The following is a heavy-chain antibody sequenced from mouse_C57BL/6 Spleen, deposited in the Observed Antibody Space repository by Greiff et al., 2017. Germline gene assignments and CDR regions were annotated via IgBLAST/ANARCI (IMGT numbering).Heavy chain of an antibody. CDR3: TRGSTVVARYFDV. V-gene: IGHV1-15*01. CDR2: IDPETGGT. CDR1: GYTFTDYE. Sequence: QVTLKVSGAELVRPGASVTLSCKASGYTFTDYEMHWVKQTPVHGLEWIGAIDPETGGTAYNQKFKGKAILTADKSSSTAYMELRSLTSEDSAVYYCTRGSTVVARYFDVWGTGTTVTVSS. J-gene: IGHJ1*03. D-gene: IGHD1-1*01.